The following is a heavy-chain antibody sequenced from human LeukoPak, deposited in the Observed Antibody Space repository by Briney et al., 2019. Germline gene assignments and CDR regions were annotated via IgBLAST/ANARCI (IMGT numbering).Heavy chain of an antibody. CDR3: PRLIPGYSLFDY. CDR1: GYTFTNYW. Sequence: GESLKISCKGSGYTFTNYWIGWVRQMPGKGLEWMGSIYPSDSDTKYSPSYQGQVTISADKSITTAYLQWSSLKASDSAMYYCPRLIPGYSLFDYWGQGTLVTVSS. V-gene: IGHV5-51*01. D-gene: IGHD5-18*01. J-gene: IGHJ4*02. CDR2: IYPSDSDT.